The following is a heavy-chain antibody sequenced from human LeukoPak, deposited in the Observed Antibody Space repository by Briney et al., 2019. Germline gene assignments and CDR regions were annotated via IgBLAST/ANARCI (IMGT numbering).Heavy chain of an antibody. V-gene: IGHV3-53*01. CDR2: IYSGGST. Sequence: GGSLRLSCAASGFTVSSNYMSWVRQAPGKGLERVSVIYSGGSTYYADSVKGRFTISRDNSKNTLYLQMNSLRAEDTAVYYCATSGYSSSWGSFDPWGQGTLVTVSS. D-gene: IGHD6-13*01. CDR1: GFTVSSNY. CDR3: ATSGYSSSWGSFDP. J-gene: IGHJ5*02.